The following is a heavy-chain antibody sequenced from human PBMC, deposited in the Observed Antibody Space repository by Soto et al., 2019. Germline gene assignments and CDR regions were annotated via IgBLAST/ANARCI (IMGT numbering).Heavy chain of an antibody. V-gene: IGHV3-30-3*02. J-gene: IGHJ4*02. CDR3: AKELERHFDY. CDR1: GFTFSSYA. CDR2: ISYDGSNK. D-gene: IGHD1-1*01. Sequence: PGGSLRLSCAASGFTFSSYAMHWVRQAPGKGLEWVTVISYDGSNKYYADSVRGRFTISRDNSKNTLYLQMNSLRVEDTAVYYCAKELERHFDYWGQGTLVTVSS.